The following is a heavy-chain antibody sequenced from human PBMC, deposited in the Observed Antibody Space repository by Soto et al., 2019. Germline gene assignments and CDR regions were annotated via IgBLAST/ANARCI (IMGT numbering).Heavy chain of an antibody. Sequence: SGPTLVNPTQALTLTCTFSGFSLTTSDVGVGWILQPPGKALEWLALIYWDDDKRYSPSLKSRLTITKDTSKNQVVLTMTNMDPVDTATYYCAHSRYSRSSFEYWGQGTLVTVSS. V-gene: IGHV2-5*02. D-gene: IGHD6-6*01. CDR2: IYWDDDK. CDR3: AHSRYSRSSFEY. CDR1: GFSLTTSDVG. J-gene: IGHJ4*02.